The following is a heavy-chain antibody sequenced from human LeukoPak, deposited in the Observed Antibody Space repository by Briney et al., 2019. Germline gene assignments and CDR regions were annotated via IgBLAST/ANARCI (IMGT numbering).Heavy chain of an antibody. V-gene: IGHV3-23*01. CDR3: AKVGSGNFPFDY. D-gene: IGHD1-1*01. CDR1: GFNFTIYA. Sequence: GGSLRLSCAASGFNFTIYAMTWVRQAPGKGLEWLPGITGGGGSTNYADSVKGRFTISRDNSKNTLYLQMNSLRAEDTAVYYCAKVGSGNFPFDYWGQGTLVTVSS. CDR2: ITGGGGST. J-gene: IGHJ4*02.